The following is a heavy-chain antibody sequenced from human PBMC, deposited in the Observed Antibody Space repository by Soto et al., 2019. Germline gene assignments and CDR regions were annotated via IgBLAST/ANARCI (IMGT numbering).Heavy chain of an antibody. V-gene: IGHV3-74*01. Sequence: EVPLVESGGGFVQPGGSLRLSCAASGFTFSSYWMHWVRQAPGAGPVWVSRISSDGSNIYYADSVKGRFTVSRDNAKNTLYLQMSSLRAGDTAVYYCGRSREGYSYFEHWGQGILVTVSS. CDR1: GFTFSSYW. D-gene: IGHD4-4*01. CDR3: GRSREGYSYFEH. J-gene: IGHJ4*02. CDR2: ISSDGSNI.